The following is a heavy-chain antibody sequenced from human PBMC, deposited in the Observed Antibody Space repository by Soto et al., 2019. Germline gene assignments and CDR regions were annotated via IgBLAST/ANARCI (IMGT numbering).Heavy chain of an antibody. Sequence: QVQLQESGPGLVKPSETLSLTCTVSGDSISGYYWSWIRQAPGKGLEWIGYTYYTGRTDYNPSLKSRATMSADTSKNKFSLELTSVTAAATAVYYCARNQAGTVFGLPNLFYNMDVGGKGTTVTFS. D-gene: IGHD3-3*01. CDR3: ARNQAGTVFGLPNLFYNMDV. J-gene: IGHJ6*03. CDR1: GDSISGYY. V-gene: IGHV4-59*01. CDR2: TYYTGRT.